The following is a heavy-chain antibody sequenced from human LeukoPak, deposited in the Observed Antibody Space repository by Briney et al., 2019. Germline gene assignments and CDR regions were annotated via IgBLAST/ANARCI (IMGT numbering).Heavy chain of an antibody. CDR3: ARMYYDFWSGRHYYYGMDV. V-gene: IGHV3-30-3*01. D-gene: IGHD3-3*01. Sequence: GGSLRLSCAASGFTFSSYAMHWVRQAPGKGLEWVAVISYDGSNKYYADSVKGRFTISRDNSKNTLYLQMNSPRAEDTAVYYCARMYYDFWSGRHYYYGMDVWGQGTTVTVSS. CDR2: ISYDGSNK. J-gene: IGHJ6*02. CDR1: GFTFSSYA.